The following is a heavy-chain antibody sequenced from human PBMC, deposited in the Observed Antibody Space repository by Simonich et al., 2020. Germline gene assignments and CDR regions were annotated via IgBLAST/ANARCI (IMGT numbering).Heavy chain of an antibody. Sequence: EVQLVESGGGLVQPGGSLRLSCAASGFPFSSYRMSWVRQAPGKGLEWVANRKQDGSEKYYGDSVKGRFTISRDNAKNSLYLQMNSLRAEDTAVYYCAREGIAARDAFDIWGQGTMVTVSS. D-gene: IGHD6-6*01. CDR1: GFPFSSYR. J-gene: IGHJ3*02. CDR2: RKQDGSEK. CDR3: AREGIAARDAFDI. V-gene: IGHV3-7*01.